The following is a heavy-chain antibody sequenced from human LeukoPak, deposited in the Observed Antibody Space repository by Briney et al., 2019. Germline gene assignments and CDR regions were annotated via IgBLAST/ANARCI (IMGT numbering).Heavy chain of an antibody. V-gene: IGHV3-30-3*01. CDR3: ARDRGEDIVVEAYGMDV. CDR1: GFTFSSYA. J-gene: IGHJ6*02. CDR2: ISYDGSNK. D-gene: IGHD2-2*01. Sequence: GGSLRLSCAASGFTFSSYAMDWVRQAPGKGLEGVAVISYDGSNKYYADSVKGRFTISRDNSKNTLYLQMNSLRAEDTAVYYCARDRGEDIVVEAYGMDVWGQGTTVTVSS.